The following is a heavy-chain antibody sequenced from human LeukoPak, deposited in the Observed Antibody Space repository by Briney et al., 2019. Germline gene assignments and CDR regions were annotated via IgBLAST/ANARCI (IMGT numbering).Heavy chain of an antibody. J-gene: IGHJ4*02. V-gene: IGHV3-23*01. D-gene: IGHD3-22*01. CDR1: GFTFSDCA. CDR3: AKDDSGGYFPDF. Sequence: PGGSLRLSCATSGFTFSDCAMTWVRQAPGKGLEWVSAIGADAGSTYYADPVKGRFTISRDNSKNTLYPQMNSLRAEDTALYYCAKDDSGGYFPDFWGQGTLVTVSS. CDR2: IGADAGST.